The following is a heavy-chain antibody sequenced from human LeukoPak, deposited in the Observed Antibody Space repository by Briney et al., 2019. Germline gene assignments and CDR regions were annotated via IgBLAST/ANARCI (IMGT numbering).Heavy chain of an antibody. Sequence: GGSLRLSCKASGFTLSNNYMNWVRQAPGKGLEWVALIYSGGTTNYADSVKSRFTISRDNSKNTLYLQMTNVRVEDTAVYYCARDPPGIAASVSGGWGQGTLVTVSS. CDR2: IYSGGTT. CDR3: ARDPPGIAASVSGG. V-gene: IGHV3-53*01. J-gene: IGHJ4*02. CDR1: GFTLSNNY. D-gene: IGHD6-13*01.